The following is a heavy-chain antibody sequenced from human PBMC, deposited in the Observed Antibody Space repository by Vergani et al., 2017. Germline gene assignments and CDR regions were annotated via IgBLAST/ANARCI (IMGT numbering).Heavy chain of an antibody. V-gene: IGHV3-30*04. Sequence: VQLVESGGGVVQPGRSLRLSCAASGFTFSSYAMHWVRQAPGKGLEWVAVISYDGSNKYYADSVKGRFTISRDNSKNTLYLQMNSLRAEDTAVYYCARDPNWNYRFDYWGQGTLVTVSS. D-gene: IGHD1-7*01. CDR1: GFTFSSYA. J-gene: IGHJ4*02. CDR3: ARDPNWNYRFDY. CDR2: ISYDGSNK.